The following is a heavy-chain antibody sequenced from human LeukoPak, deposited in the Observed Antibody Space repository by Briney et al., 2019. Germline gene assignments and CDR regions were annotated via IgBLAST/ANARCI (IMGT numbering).Heavy chain of an antibody. CDR1: GYTFTTYA. CDR2: ISTYNDDR. J-gene: IGHJ4*02. CDR3: ARVHLPYDFWSGYYPAFDY. V-gene: IGHV1-3*04. D-gene: IGHD3-3*01. Sequence: ASVKVSCKASGYTFTTYAIHWVRQAPGQRLEWMGWISTYNDDRKYSPKFQGTVTITTDTSASTAYLELSSLRSEDTAVYYCARVHLPYDFWSGYYPAFDYWGQGTLVAVSS.